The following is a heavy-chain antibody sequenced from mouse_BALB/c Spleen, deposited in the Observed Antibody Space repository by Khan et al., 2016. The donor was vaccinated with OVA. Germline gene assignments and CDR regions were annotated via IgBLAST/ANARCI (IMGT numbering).Heavy chain of an antibody. V-gene: IGHV4-1*02. CDR3: ARPRYYGLYFDS. D-gene: IGHD1-1*01. Sequence: EVKLLESGGGLVQPGGSLKLSCAASGFDFSRYWMSWVRQAPGKGLEWIGQINPDSSTINYTPSLKDKFIISRDDAKNKLYLQMSKVRSEDTALYYCARPRYYGLYFDSWGQGTTLTVPS. CDR2: INPDSSTI. CDR1: GFDFSRYW. J-gene: IGHJ2*01.